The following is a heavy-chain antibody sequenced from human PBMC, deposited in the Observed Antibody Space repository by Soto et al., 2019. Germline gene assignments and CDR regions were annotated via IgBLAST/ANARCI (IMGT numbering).Heavy chain of an antibody. D-gene: IGHD1-20*01. V-gene: IGHV4-39*01. J-gene: IGHJ5*02. Sequence: QLQLQESGPGLVKPSETLSLTCTVSGGSISSSSYYWGWIRQPPGKGLEWIGSIYYSGSTYYNPSLQSRVTISVDTSKNQFSLKLSSVTAADTAVYYCARTADLGHRYIRVTGSNWFDPWGQGTLVTVSS. CDR3: ARTADLGHRYIRVTGSNWFDP. CDR2: IYYSGST. CDR1: GGSISSSSYY.